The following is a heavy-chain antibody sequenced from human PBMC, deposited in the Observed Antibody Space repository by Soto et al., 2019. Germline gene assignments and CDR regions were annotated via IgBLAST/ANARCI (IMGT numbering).Heavy chain of an antibody. Sequence: PSETLSLTCSVSGGSISGSYWSWIRQSPGKGLEWLGYVYHTGSTNYSPSLRSRVSISVDTSKNEFSLRLSSVTAADTAVYFCARSVAVPGAHIDYWGQGTQVIVSS. CDR1: GGSISGSY. V-gene: IGHV4-59*01. CDR2: VYHTGST. J-gene: IGHJ4*02. D-gene: IGHD6-19*01. CDR3: ARSVAVPGAHIDY.